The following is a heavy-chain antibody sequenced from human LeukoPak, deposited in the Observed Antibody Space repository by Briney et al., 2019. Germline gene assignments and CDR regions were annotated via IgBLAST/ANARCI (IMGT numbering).Heavy chain of an antibody. CDR3: ARGRAVTTLMGFWFGP. D-gene: IGHD4-17*01. V-gene: IGHV4-34*01. CDR2: INHSGST. J-gene: IGHJ5*02. Sequence: SETLSLTCAVYGGSFSGYYWSWIRQPPGKGLEWIGKINHSGSTNYSPSLKNRVTISVDTSKNQFSLKLSSVTAADTAVYYCARGRAVTTLMGFWFGPWGQGTLVTVSS. CDR1: GGSFSGYY.